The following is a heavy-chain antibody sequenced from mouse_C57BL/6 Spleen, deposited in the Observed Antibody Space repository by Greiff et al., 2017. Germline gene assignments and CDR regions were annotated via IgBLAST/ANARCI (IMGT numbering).Heavy chain of an antibody. Sequence: EVKLMESGPELVKPGASVKISCKASGYTFTDYYMNWVKQSHGKSLEWIGDINPNNGGTSYNQKFKGKATLTVDKSSSTAYMELRSLTSEDSAVYYCARDYGSSLWYCDVWGTGTTVTVSS. CDR2: INPNNGGT. J-gene: IGHJ1*03. V-gene: IGHV1-26*01. CDR1: GYTFTDYY. D-gene: IGHD1-1*01. CDR3: ARDYGSSLWYCDV.